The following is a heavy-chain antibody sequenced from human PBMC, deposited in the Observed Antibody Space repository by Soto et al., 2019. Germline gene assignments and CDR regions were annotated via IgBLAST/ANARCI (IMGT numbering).Heavy chain of an antibody. V-gene: IGHV1-69*01. CDR2: IIPIFGTA. CDR3: ARGPYGSGSYRHYYYGMDV. D-gene: IGHD3-10*01. Sequence: QVQLVQSGAEVKQPGSSVKVSCKASGGTFSSYAISWVRQAPGQGLEWMGGIIPIFGTANYAQKFQGRVTITADESTSTAYMELSSLRSEDTAVYYCARGPYGSGSYRHYYYGMDVWGQGTTVTVSS. J-gene: IGHJ6*02. CDR1: GGTFSSYA.